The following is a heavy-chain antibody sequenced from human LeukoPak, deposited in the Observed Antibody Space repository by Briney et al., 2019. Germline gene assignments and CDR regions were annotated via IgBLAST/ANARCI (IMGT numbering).Heavy chain of an antibody. Sequence: GGSLGLSCAASGLALSSHWMTWVRQVPGGGPEWVANVNRDGSETYYLDSVKGRFTISKDNAKNSLYLQMNSLRAEDTALYHCARNNGMDVWGQGTTVIVSS. CDR3: ARNNGMDV. J-gene: IGHJ6*02. CDR1: GLALSSHW. V-gene: IGHV3-7*03. CDR2: VNRDGSET.